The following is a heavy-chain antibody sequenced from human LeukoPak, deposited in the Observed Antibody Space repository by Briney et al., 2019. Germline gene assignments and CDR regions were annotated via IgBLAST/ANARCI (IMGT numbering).Heavy chain of an antibody. CDR2: ISYDGSDK. V-gene: IGHV3-30*04. D-gene: IGHD6-19*01. CDR3: ARAVYRSGGYYFDY. CDR1: GFTFSSYA. Sequence: PGRSPRLYCAASGFTFSSYAMQWVRQAPGKGLERVAVISYDGSDKNYADSVQGRFTISRDNSKNTLYLQMNSLRAEDTAVYYCARAVYRSGGYYFDYWGQGTLVIVSS. J-gene: IGHJ4*02.